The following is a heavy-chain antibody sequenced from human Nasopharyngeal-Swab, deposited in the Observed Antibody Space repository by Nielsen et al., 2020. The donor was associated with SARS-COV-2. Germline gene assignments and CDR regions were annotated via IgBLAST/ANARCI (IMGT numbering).Heavy chain of an antibody. D-gene: IGHD5-12*01. CDR2: IHNSGST. J-gene: IGHJ6*03. V-gene: IGHV4-59*01. CDR3: ARARLRFYYYYYMDV. Sequence: WIRQPPGKGLEWIGYIHNSGSTNYSPSLKSRVSISVDTSKNQFSLKVHSVTAADTAVYYCARARLRFYYYYYMDVWGKGTTVTVSS.